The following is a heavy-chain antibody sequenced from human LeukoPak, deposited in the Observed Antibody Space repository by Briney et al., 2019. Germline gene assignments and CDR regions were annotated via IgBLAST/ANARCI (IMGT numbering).Heavy chain of an antibody. CDR2: IIPILGIA. CDR3: ASMTDSSSWYAL. D-gene: IGHD6-13*01. V-gene: IGHV1-69*04. J-gene: IGHJ3*01. CDR1: GGTFSSYA. Sequence: SVKVSCKASGGTFSSYAISWVRQAPGQGLEWMGRIIPILGIANYAQRFQGRVTITADKSTSTAYMELSSLRSEDTAVYYCASMTDSSSWYALWGQGTMVTVSS.